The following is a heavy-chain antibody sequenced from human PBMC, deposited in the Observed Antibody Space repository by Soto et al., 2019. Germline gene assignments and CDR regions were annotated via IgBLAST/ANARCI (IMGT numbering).Heavy chain of an antibody. V-gene: IGHV1-58*01. CDR3: AADLPGIAAAGSLDY. J-gene: IGHJ4*02. Sequence: SVKVSCKASGFTVTSSAVQWVRQARGQRLEWIGWIVVGSGNTNYAQKFQERVTITRDMSTSTAYMELSSLRSEDTAVYYCAADLPGIAAAGSLDYWGQGTLVTVSS. CDR2: IVVGSGNT. D-gene: IGHD6-13*01. CDR1: GFTVTSSA.